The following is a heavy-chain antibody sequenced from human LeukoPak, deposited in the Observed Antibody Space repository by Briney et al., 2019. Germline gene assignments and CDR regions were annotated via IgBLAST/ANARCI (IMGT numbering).Heavy chain of an antibody. D-gene: IGHD3-16*01. Sequence: GGSLRLSCAASGFTVSSNYMSWVRQAPGKGLEWVAVIYRGGRTYYADSVKGRFTISRDNSKHTLYLRMSSLGGEDAAVYYSAREGGVGSGWGGYFDYWGQGTLVTVSS. J-gene: IGHJ4*02. CDR3: AREGGVGSGWGGYFDY. V-gene: IGHV3-53*01. CDR2: IYRGGRT. CDR1: GFTVSSNY.